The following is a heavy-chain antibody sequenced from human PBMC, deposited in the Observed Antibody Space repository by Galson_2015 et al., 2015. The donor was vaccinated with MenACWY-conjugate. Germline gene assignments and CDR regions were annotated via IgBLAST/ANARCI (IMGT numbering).Heavy chain of an antibody. CDR3: ARRNYGQAFDY. D-gene: IGHD3-16*01. Sequence: SVEVSCKASAYTFINYGISWVRQAPGQGLEWMGWISPYNGNTNSAQKLQGRVTMTTDTSTSTAYMELRSLRSDDTAVYYCARRNYGQAFDYWGQGTLVTVSS. J-gene: IGHJ4*02. CDR1: AYTFINYG. CDR2: ISPYNGNT. V-gene: IGHV1-18*01.